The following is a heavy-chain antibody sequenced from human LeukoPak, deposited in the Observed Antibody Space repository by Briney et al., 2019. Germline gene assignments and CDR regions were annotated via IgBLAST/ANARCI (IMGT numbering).Heavy chain of an antibody. Sequence: SSETLSLTCAVYGGSFSGYHWSWIRQPPGKGLEWIGEINHSGSTNYNPSLKSRVTISVDTSKNQFSLKLSSVTAADMAVYYCAAYYYDSSGYYYFDYWGQGTLVTVSS. CDR3: AAYYYDSSGYYYFDY. D-gene: IGHD3-22*01. CDR1: GGSFSGYH. V-gene: IGHV4-34*01. CDR2: INHSGST. J-gene: IGHJ4*02.